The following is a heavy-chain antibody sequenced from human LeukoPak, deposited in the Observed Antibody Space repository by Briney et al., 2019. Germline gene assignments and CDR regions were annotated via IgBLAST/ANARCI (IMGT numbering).Heavy chain of an antibody. CDR1: GGSISSSSYY. CDR3: IHSSSWYYFDY. V-gene: IGHV4-39*07. J-gene: IGHJ4*02. Sequence: SETLSLTCTVSGGSISSSSYYWGWIRQPPGKRLEWIGSIYYSGSTYYNPSLKSRVTISVDTSKNQFSLKLSSVTAADTAVYYCIHSSSWYYFDYWGQGTLVTVSS. CDR2: IYYSGST. D-gene: IGHD6-13*01.